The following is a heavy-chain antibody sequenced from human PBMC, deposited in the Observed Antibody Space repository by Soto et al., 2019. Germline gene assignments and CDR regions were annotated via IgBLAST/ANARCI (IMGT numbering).Heavy chain of an antibody. D-gene: IGHD6-13*01. CDR2: INHSGST. CDR1: GGSFSGYY. Sequence: SETLSLTCAVYGGSFSGYYWSWIRQPPGKGLEWIGEINHSGSTNYNPSLKSRVTISVDTSKNQFSLKLSSVTAADTAVYYCARGQGIAAAEFDPWGQGTLVTVS. J-gene: IGHJ5*02. CDR3: ARGQGIAAAEFDP. V-gene: IGHV4-34*01.